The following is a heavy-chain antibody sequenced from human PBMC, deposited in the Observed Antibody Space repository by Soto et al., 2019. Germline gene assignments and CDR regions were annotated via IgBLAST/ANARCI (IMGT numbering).Heavy chain of an antibody. CDR1: GGTFSSYA. D-gene: IGHD3-22*01. J-gene: IGHJ6*02. CDR3: ARGGDSSGYYSHYYYYGMDV. CDR2: IIPIFGTA. Sequence: QVQLVQSGAEVKKPGSSVKVSCKASGGTFSSYAISRVRQAPGQGLEWMGGIIPIFGTANYAQKFQGRVTITADESTSTAYMELSSLRSEDTAVYYCARGGDSSGYYSHYYYYGMDVWGQGTTVTVSS. V-gene: IGHV1-69*01.